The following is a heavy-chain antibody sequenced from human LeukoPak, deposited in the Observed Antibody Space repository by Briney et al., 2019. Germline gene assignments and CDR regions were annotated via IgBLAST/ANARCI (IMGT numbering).Heavy chain of an antibody. CDR3: ARVYADPDYYFDY. D-gene: IGHD2-8*01. CDR2: IIPIFGTA. V-gene: IGHV1-69*06. Sequence: ASVKVSCKASGGTFCSFGISWVRQAPGQGLEWMGGIIPIFGTAHYAQKFQGRVTVTADKSTNTAYMELSRLRSEDTAVYYCARVYADPDYYFDYWGQGTLVTVSS. J-gene: IGHJ4*02. CDR1: GGTFCSFG.